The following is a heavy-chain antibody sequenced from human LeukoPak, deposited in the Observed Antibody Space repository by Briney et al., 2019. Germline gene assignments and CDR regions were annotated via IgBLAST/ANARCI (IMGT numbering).Heavy chain of an antibody. Sequence: GASVKVSCKASGYTFTSYYMHWVRQAPGQGLEWMGIINPSGGSTSYAQKFQGRVTMTRDTSTSTVYMELSSLRSEDTAVYYCARGARYLGWFVVGRPPSEYYLDNWGQGTQVTVSS. J-gene: IGHJ4*02. CDR2: INPSGGST. CDR3: ARGARYLGWFVVGRPPSEYYLDN. D-gene: IGHD3-3*01. CDR1: GYTFTSYY. V-gene: IGHV1-46*01.